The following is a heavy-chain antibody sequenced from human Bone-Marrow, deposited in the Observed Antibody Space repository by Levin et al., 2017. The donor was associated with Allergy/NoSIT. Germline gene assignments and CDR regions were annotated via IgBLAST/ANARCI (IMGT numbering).Heavy chain of an antibody. CDR3: VRAPTVTTRVISY. D-gene: IGHD4-17*01. Sequence: QSGGSLRLSCAASGFTFSSYWMSWVRQAPGKGLEWVANIKQDGSDKNYVDSVKGRFTISRDNDKNSLYLQMNSLRAEDTAVYYCVRAPTVTTRVISYWGRGTLVTVSS. CDR1: GFTFSSYW. CDR2: IKQDGSDK. V-gene: IGHV3-7*01. J-gene: IGHJ4*02.